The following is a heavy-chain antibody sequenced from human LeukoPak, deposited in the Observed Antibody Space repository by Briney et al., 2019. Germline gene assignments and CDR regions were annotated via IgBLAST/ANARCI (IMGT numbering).Heavy chain of an antibody. D-gene: IGHD3-3*01. CDR2: INPNSGGT. V-gene: IGHV1-2*02. CDR3: ARAYYDFWSGLPVDY. Sequence: ASVKVSCKASGYTFTGYYMHWVRQAPGQGPEWMGWINPNSGGTNYAQKFQGRVTMTRDTSISTAYMELSRLRSDDTAVYYCARAYYDFWSGLPVDYWGQGTLVTVSS. CDR1: GYTFTGYY. J-gene: IGHJ4*02.